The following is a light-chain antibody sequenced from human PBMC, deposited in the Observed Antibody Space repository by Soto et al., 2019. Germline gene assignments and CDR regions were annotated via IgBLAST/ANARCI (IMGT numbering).Light chain of an antibody. CDR3: GTWDSSLTIGVI. CDR1: SSNVGKNF. J-gene: IGLJ2*01. V-gene: IGLV1-51*01. Sequence: VLTQPPSVSAAPGQKVSISYSGSSSNVGKNFVSWYQHVPGKAPKLLIYDNQKRPSGIPDRFSASKSGTLATLDITGLQTGDEADYYCGTWDSSLTIGVIFGGGTKVTVL. CDR2: DNQ.